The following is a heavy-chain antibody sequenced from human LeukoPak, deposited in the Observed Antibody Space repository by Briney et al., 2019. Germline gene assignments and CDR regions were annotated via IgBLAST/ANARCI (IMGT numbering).Heavy chain of an antibody. J-gene: IGHJ4*02. CDR1: GGPISSGGYY. Sequence: SETLSLTCTVSGGPISSGGYYWSWIRQHPGKCLEWIGYIYYSGSTYYNPSLKSRVTISVDTSKNQFSLKLSSVTAADTAVYYCARDELGRLVYWGQGTLVTVSS. D-gene: IGHD2-15*01. V-gene: IGHV4-31*03. CDR3: ARDELGRLVY. CDR2: IYYSGST.